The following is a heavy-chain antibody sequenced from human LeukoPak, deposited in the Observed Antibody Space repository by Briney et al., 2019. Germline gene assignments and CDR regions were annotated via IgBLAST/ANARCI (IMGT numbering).Heavy chain of an antibody. J-gene: IGHJ4*02. D-gene: IGHD3-22*01. CDR2: IIPIFGTA. CDR1: GGTFSSYA. Sequence: SVKVSCKASGGTFSSYAISWVRQAPGQGLEWMGGIIPIFGTANYAQKFQGRVTITADESTSTAYMELSSLRSEDTAVYYCARARLDYDSSGSPSENYYFDYWGQGPLVTVPS. V-gene: IGHV1-69*13. CDR3: ARARLDYDSSGSPSENYYFDY.